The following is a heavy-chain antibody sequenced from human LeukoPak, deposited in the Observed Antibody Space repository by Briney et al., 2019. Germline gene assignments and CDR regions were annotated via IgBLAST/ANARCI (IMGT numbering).Heavy chain of an antibody. Sequence: SETLSLTCAVYGGSFSGYYWSWIRQPPGKGLEWIGEINHSGSTNYNPSLKSRVTISVDTSKNQFSLKLSSVTAADTAVYYCASIYGDYEWFDPWGQGTLVTVSS. D-gene: IGHD4-17*01. V-gene: IGHV4-34*01. CDR1: GGSFSGYY. J-gene: IGHJ5*02. CDR3: ASIYGDYEWFDP. CDR2: INHSGST.